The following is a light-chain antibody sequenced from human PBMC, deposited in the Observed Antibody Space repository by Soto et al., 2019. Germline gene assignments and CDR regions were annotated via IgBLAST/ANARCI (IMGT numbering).Light chain of an antibody. J-gene: IGKJ1*01. CDR2: GAS. CDR3: QQYGSSPPWT. V-gene: IGKV3-20*01. Sequence: EIALTQSPGTLCLSPGERATLSCRASQSVSSSYLAWYQQKPGQAPRLLIYGASSRATGIPDRFSGSGSGTHFPLTISRLESEDFAVYYCQQYGSSPPWTFGQGTRVESK. CDR1: QSVSSSY.